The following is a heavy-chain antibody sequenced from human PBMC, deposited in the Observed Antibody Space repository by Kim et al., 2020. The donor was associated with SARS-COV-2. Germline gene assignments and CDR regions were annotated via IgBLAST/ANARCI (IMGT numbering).Heavy chain of an antibody. CDR3: ASSGSSGWVFDY. J-gene: IGHJ4*02. Sequence: YYNPSLKSRVTISVDTSKNQFSLKLSSVTAADTAVYYCASSGSSGWVFDYWGQGTLVTVSS. D-gene: IGHD6-19*01. V-gene: IGHV4-39*01.